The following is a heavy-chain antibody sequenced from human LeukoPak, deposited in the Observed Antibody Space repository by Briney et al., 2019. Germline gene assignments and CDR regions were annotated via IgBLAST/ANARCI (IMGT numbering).Heavy chain of an antibody. D-gene: IGHD3-22*01. Sequence: ASVKVSCKASGYTSTSYDINWVRQATGQGLEWMGWMNPNSGNTGYAQKFQGRVTMARNTSISTAYMELSSLRSEDTAVYYCAGYGYYYDSSGKGYFDYWGQGTLVTVSS. CDR1: GYTSTSYD. J-gene: IGHJ4*02. V-gene: IGHV1-8*01. CDR2: MNPNSGNT. CDR3: AGYGYYYDSSGKGYFDY.